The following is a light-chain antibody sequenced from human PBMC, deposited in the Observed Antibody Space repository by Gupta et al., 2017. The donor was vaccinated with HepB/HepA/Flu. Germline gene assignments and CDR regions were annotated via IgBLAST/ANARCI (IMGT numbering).Light chain of an antibody. V-gene: IGLV2-14*03. J-gene: IGLJ2*01. CDR1: SSDVGVHDF. Sequence: QSALTQPASVSGSPGQSITISCTGTSSDVGVHDFVSWYQQHPGKAPKLMIYEVRKRPSGVSDRFSGSKSGNTASLTIAGFQAEDEADYYCGSYTSSSTLVFGGGTKLTVL. CDR2: EVR. CDR3: GSYTSSSTLV.